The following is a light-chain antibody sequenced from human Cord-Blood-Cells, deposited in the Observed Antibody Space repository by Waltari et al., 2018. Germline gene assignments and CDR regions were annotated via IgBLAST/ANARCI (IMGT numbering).Light chain of an antibody. V-gene: IGLV2-14*01. CDR2: DVS. J-gene: IGLJ1*01. Sequence: QSALTQPASVSGSPGQSITIPCTGTSSDVGGYNYVSWYQQHPGKAPKLMIYDVSNRHTGVSNLFSGSKAGNTASLDICGLQADDGADYYCSSYTSSSTRVFGTGTKVTVL. CDR3: SSYTSSSTRV. CDR1: SSDVGGYNY.